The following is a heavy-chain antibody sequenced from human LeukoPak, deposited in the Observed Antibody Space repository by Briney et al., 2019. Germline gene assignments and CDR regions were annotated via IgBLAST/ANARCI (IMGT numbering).Heavy chain of an antibody. D-gene: IGHD6-13*01. J-gene: IGHJ4*02. CDR2: IYYSGRT. Sequence: SETLSLTCTVSGGSTSSYYWRWIRQPPGKGLEWIGYIYYSGRTDYNPSLKSRVTISVDTSKKQFSLKLSSVTAADTAVYYCARHPPSSNWYTEYFDYWGQGTLVTVSS. CDR3: ARHPPSSNWYTEYFDY. V-gene: IGHV4-59*08. CDR1: GGSTSSYY.